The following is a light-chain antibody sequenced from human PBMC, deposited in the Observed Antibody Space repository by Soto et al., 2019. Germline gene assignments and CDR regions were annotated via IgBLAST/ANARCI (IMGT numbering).Light chain of an antibody. CDR3: CSYAGSDLWV. J-gene: IGLJ3*02. CDR2: DVT. CDR1: SGDVGGYNY. Sequence: QSALTQPRSLSGSPGQSVTISCTGTSGDVGGYNYVAWYQQRAGEAPELMIYDVTKRPSGVPDRFSGSKSGNTAFLTISGLHSEDEADYYCCSYAGSDLWVFGGGTKLTVL. V-gene: IGLV2-11*01.